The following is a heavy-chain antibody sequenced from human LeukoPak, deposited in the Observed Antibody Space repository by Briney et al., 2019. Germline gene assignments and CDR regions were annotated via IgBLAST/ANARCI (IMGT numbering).Heavy chain of an antibody. J-gene: IGHJ4*02. CDR3: AKDRTMAADGTYFDY. V-gene: IGHV3-30*02. CDR2: IRYDGSNK. CDR1: GFTFSSYG. Sequence: PGGSLRLSCAASGFTFSSYGMHWVRQAPGKGLEWVAFIRYDGSNKYYADSVKGRFTISRDNSKNTLYLQMNSLRTEDTALYFCAKDRTMAADGTYFDYWGQGTLVTVSS. D-gene: IGHD6-13*01.